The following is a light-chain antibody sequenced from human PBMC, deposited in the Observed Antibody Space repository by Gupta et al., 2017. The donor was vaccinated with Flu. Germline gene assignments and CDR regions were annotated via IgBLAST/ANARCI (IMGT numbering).Light chain of an antibody. V-gene: IGLV2-8*01. Sequence: QSAPTQPPSASGSPGQSVTISCTGTGSDVGGYNYVSWFQQHTGKAPKLMIYEVSKRPSGVPDRFSGSKSGNTASLTVSGLQAEDEADYFCSSYAGSSKWVFGGGTKVTVL. CDR3: SSYAGSSKWV. CDR2: EVS. J-gene: IGLJ3*02. CDR1: GSDVGGYNY.